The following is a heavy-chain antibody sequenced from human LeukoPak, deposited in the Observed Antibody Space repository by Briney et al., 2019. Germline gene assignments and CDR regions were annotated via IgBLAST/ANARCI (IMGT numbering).Heavy chain of an antibody. J-gene: IGHJ4*02. D-gene: IGHD5-24*01. CDR3: ARDHLGGDGYSY. Sequence: ASVNVSLMASGYTFTNYGIYWVRQAPGQGREWMGWNSGYNSNANYAQKLQSRVTITTDTSTSTAYMELRSLRSGDSAVYCCARDHLGGDGYSYWGQGTLVTVSS. V-gene: IGHV1-18*01. CDR1: GYTFTNYG. CDR2: NSGYNSNA.